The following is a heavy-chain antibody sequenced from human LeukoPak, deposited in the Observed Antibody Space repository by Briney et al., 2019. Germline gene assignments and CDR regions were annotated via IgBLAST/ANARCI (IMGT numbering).Heavy chain of an antibody. Sequence: GGSLRLSCAASGFTFSSYAMHWVRQAPGKGLEWVAVISYDGSNKYYADSVKGRFTISRDNSKNSLYLQMNSLRAEDTALYYCAKDHLSGYGGIDYWGQGTLVTVSS. J-gene: IGHJ4*02. CDR3: AKDHLSGYGGIDY. D-gene: IGHD5-12*01. V-gene: IGHV3-30-3*01. CDR1: GFTFSSYA. CDR2: ISYDGSNK.